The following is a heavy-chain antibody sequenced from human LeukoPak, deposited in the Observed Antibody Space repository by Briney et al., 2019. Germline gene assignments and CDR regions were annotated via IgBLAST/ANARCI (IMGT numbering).Heavy chain of an antibody. CDR1: GFTFSSYA. CDR2: ISGSGGST. CDR3: ATGRGVPGYQYFDY. D-gene: IGHD3-10*01. Sequence: GGSLRLSCAASGFTFSSYAMSWVRQAPGKGLEWVSAISGSGGSTYYADSVKGRFTISRDNSANTLYLQLNSLRAEDTAVYYCATGRGVPGYQYFDYWGQGTLVTVSS. J-gene: IGHJ4*02. V-gene: IGHV3-23*01.